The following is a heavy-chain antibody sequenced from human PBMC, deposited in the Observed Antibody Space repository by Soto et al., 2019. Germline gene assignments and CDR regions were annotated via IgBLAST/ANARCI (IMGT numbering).Heavy chain of an antibody. CDR3: ARTALVRGVTQPYYYYYMDV. D-gene: IGHD3-10*01. Sequence: PSETLSLTCTVSGGSINSYYWSWIRQPPGKGLEWIGYIYYSGSTNYNPSLKSRVTISVDTSKNQFSLRLTSVTAADTAVYYCARTALVRGVTQPYYYYYMDVWGKGTTVTVSS. CDR1: GGSINSYY. J-gene: IGHJ6*03. CDR2: IYYSGST. V-gene: IGHV4-59*01.